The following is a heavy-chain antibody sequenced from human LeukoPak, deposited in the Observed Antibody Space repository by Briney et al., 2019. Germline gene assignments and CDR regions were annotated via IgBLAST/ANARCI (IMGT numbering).Heavy chain of an antibody. D-gene: IGHD2-15*01. CDR3: ARGYCSGGSCYVAYFDY. Sequence: ASVRVSWTASGYTFTSYGISWVRQAPGQGLEWMGWISAYNGNTNYAQKLQGRVTMTTDTSTSTAYMELRSLRSDDTAVYYCARGYCSGGSCYVAYFDYWGQGTLVTVSS. J-gene: IGHJ4*02. CDR2: ISAYNGNT. CDR1: GYTFTSYG. V-gene: IGHV1-18*04.